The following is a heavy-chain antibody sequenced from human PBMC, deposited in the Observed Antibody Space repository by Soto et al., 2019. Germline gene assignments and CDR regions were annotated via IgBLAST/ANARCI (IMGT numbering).Heavy chain of an antibody. J-gene: IGHJ6*02. CDR3: GRDTTTFPYYYGMDV. D-gene: IGHD3-16*01. Sequence: VQLVQSGAEVKKPGSSVKVSCKASGGNFNSHNINWVRQAPGQGLEWMGRIIPTLGKPNYAQKFQGRVTISADTSTSPAYMELSSLNSDDTAVYYCGRDTTTFPYYYGMDVWGQGTTVTVSS. CDR2: IIPTLGKP. CDR1: GGNFNSHN. V-gene: IGHV1-69*08.